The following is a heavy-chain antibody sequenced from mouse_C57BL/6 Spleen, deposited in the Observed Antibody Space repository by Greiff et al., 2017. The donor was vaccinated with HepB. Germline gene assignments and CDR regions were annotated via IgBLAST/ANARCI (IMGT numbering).Heavy chain of an antibody. V-gene: IGHV1-55*01. CDR1: GYTFTSYW. D-gene: IGHD2-4*01. CDR2: IYPGSGST. CDR3: ASFYYDYPDAMDY. Sequence: QVQLQQSGAELVKPGASVKMSCKASGYTFTSYWITWVKQRPGQGLEWIGDIYPGSGSTNYNEKFKSKATLTVDTSSSTAYMQLSSLTSEDSAVYYCASFYYDYPDAMDYWGQGTSVTVSS. J-gene: IGHJ4*01.